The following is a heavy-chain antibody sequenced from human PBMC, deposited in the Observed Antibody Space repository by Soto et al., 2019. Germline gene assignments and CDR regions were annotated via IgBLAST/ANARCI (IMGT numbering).Heavy chain of an antibody. CDR2: IYYSGST. V-gene: IGHV4-31*03. CDR1: GGSISSGGHY. J-gene: IGHJ6*02. CDR3: ARDEGFYGSGSRNYGMDV. D-gene: IGHD3-10*01. Sequence: SETLSLTCTVSGGSISSGGHYWSWIRQHPGKGLEWIGFIYYSGSTSYNPSLKSRVGISVDTSKNQFSLKLRSVTAADTAVYYCARDEGFYGSGSRNYGMDVWGQGTMLTVSS.